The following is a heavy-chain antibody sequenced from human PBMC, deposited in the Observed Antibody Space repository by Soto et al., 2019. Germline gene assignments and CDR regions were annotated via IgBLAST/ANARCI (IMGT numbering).Heavy chain of an antibody. V-gene: IGHV3-30-3*01. J-gene: IGHJ6*02. CDR2: ISYDGSNK. Sequence: GSLRLSCAASGFTFSSYAMHWVRQAPGKGLEWVAVISYDGSNKYYADSVKGRFTISRDNSKNTLYLQMNSLRAEDTAVYYCARDKLGYCSGGSCYPEPYYYYGMDVWGQGTTVTVSS. D-gene: IGHD2-15*01. CDR3: ARDKLGYCSGGSCYPEPYYYYGMDV. CDR1: GFTFSSYA.